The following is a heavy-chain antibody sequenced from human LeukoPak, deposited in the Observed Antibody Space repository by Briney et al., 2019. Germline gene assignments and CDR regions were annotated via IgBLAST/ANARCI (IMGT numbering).Heavy chain of an antibody. V-gene: IGHV4-34*01. J-gene: IGHJ4*02. Sequence: SETLSLTCTVSGGSISSYYWSWIRQPPGKGLEWIGEINHSGSTNYNPSLKSRVTISVDTSKNQFSLKLSSVTAADTAVYYCARRAQYYYGSGSYRYWGQGTLVTVSS. CDR3: ARRAQYYYGSGSYRY. CDR1: GGSISSYY. CDR2: INHSGST. D-gene: IGHD3-10*01.